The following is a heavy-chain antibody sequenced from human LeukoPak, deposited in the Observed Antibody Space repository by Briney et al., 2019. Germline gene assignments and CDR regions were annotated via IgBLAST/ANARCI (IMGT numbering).Heavy chain of an antibody. Sequence: LGASVKVSCKASGYIFTDLYIHWVRQAPGQGLEWMGWVNPKTGATRYAEKFRGRVTMTADTSITTAYMELSGLRSDDTAVFFCARVQCCDVGAAFLFDSWGQGTLVTASS. CDR1: GYIFTDLY. V-gene: IGHV1-2*03. CDR2: VNPKTGAT. CDR3: ARVQCCDVGAAFLFDS. J-gene: IGHJ4*02. D-gene: IGHD1-26*01.